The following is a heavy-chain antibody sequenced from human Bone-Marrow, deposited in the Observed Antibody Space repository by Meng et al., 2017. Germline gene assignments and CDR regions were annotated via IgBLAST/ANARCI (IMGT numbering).Heavy chain of an antibody. J-gene: IGHJ6*02. D-gene: IGHD1/OR15-1a*01. V-gene: IGHV1-2*06. CDR3: ARDAANIIFHDYYYYGMDV. Sequence: ASVKVSCKASGYTFAAYWIQWVRQAPGQGLEWMGRIDPKSDNTNYAQKFQGRVTMTRDTSISTAYMELSRLRSDDTAVYYCARDAANIIFHDYYYYGMDVWGQGTTVTVSS. CDR1: GYTFAAYW. CDR2: IDPKSDNT.